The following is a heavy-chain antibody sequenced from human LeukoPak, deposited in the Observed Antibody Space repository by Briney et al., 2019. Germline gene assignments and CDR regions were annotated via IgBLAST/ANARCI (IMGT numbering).Heavy chain of an antibody. D-gene: IGHD2-15*01. CDR3: ARLGYCSGDTCFSASHY. Sequence: GESLKIPCQGSGYTFSNYWIGWVRQTPGKGLEWLGSIHPGDSNIRYSPSSQGQVTISADKSISTAYLQWSSLKASDTGIYYCARLGYCSGDTCFSASHYWGQGTLVTVSS. J-gene: IGHJ4*02. V-gene: IGHV5-51*01. CDR1: GYTFSNYW. CDR2: IHPGDSNI.